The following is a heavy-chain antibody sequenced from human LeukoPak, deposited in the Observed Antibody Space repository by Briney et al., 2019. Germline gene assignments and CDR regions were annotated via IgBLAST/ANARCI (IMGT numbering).Heavy chain of an antibody. V-gene: IGHV1-69*02. CDR1: GYTFTSYS. J-gene: IGHJ4*02. CDR3: ARGGGVDILTGFQY. D-gene: IGHD3-9*01. Sequence: ASVKVSCKASGYTFTSYSINWVRQAPGQGLEWMGRIIPILDVTNYAQKFQGRVTITADQSTSTAYMELSSLRSEDTAVYYCARGGGVDILTGFQYWGPGTLVTVSS. CDR2: IIPILDVT.